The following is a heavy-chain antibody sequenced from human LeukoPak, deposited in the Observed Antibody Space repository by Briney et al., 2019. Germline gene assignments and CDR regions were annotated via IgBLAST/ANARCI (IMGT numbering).Heavy chain of an antibody. D-gene: IGHD6-19*01. J-gene: IGHJ3*02. CDR1: GFTFSGYY. CDR2: FSSSGAYR. CDR3: AREITVAGKEGAFDI. Sequence: GGSLRLSCAASGFTFSGYYMSWIRQAPGKGLEWVSYFSSSGAYRNHADSVKGRFTISRDNAKNSLYLQMNSLRAEDTAIYYCAREITVAGKEGAFDIWGPGTMLTVS. V-gene: IGHV3-11*05.